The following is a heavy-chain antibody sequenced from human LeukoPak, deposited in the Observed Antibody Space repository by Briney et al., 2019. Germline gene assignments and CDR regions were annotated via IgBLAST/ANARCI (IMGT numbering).Heavy chain of an antibody. Sequence: SLRLSSAPSAFTFSSYCMHWDRQAPERVRVWVARLNSDGSSTSYADSGKSRFTISRDNAKNTLYLQMNSLRAEDTAVYYCASIAARLTYWGQGTLVTVSS. CDR3: ASIAARLTY. J-gene: IGHJ4*02. V-gene: IGHV3-74*01. D-gene: IGHD6-6*01. CDR1: AFTFSSYC. CDR2: LNSDGSST.